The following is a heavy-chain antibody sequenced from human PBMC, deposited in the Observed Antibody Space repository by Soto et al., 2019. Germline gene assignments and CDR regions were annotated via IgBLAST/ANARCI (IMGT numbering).Heavy chain of an antibody. V-gene: IGHV1-3*01. Sequence: XSVKVSCNASLYTLSSYAMHWVRQAPGQRLEWMGWINAGNGNTKYSQKFQGRVTITRDTSASTAYMELSSLRSEDTAVYYCARDGAVAGDSNFDYWGQGTLVTVYS. CDR2: INAGNGNT. CDR3: ARDGAVAGDSNFDY. D-gene: IGHD6-19*01. CDR1: LYTLSSYA. J-gene: IGHJ4*02.